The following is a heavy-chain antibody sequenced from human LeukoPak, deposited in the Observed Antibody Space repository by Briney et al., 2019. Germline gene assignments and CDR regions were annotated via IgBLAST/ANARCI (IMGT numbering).Heavy chain of an antibody. CDR2: ISSSSSYI. D-gene: IGHD6-19*01. CDR1: GFTFSSYS. Sequence: PGRSLRLSCAASGFTFSSYSMNWVRQAPGKGLEWVSSISSSSSYIYYADSVKGRFTISRDNAKNSLYLQMNSLRAEDTAVYYCARDPSSGWYGDAFDIWGQGTMVTVSS. V-gene: IGHV3-21*01. J-gene: IGHJ3*02. CDR3: ARDPSSGWYGDAFDI.